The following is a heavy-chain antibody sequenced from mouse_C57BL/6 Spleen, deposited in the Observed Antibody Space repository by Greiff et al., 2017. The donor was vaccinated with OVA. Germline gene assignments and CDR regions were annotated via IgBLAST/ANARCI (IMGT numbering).Heavy chain of an antibody. D-gene: IGHD2-1*01. CDR3: ARLLSYAMDY. Sequence: EVQRVESGGGLVQPGGSLKLSCAASGFTFSDYYMYWVRQTPEKRLEWVAYISNGGGSTYYPDTVKGRFTISRDNAKNTLYLQMSRLKSEDTAMYYCARLLSYAMDYWGQGTSVTVSS. J-gene: IGHJ4*01. V-gene: IGHV5-12*01. CDR2: ISNGGGST. CDR1: GFTFSDYY.